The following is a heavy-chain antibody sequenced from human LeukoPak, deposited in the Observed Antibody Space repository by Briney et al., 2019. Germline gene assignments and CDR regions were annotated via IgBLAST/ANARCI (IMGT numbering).Heavy chain of an antibody. J-gene: IGHJ4*02. CDR2: INPNSGGT. D-gene: IGHD5-18*01. Sequence: ASVKVSCKASGYTFTGYYMHWVRQTPGQGLEWMGWINPNSGGTNYAQKFQGWVTMTRDTSISTAYMELSRLRSDDTAVYYCARVDTAMVMYDYWGQGTLVTVSS. V-gene: IGHV1-2*04. CDR1: GYTFTGYY. CDR3: ARVDTAMVMYDY.